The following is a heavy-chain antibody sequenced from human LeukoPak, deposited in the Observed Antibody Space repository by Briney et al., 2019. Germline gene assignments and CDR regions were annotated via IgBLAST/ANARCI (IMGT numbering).Heavy chain of an antibody. CDR3: ARDYAGSPDY. J-gene: IGHJ4*02. D-gene: IGHD3-10*01. CDR2: INGDGSTT. V-gene: IGHV3-74*03. Sequence: GGSLRLSCTASGFTFSTYWIIWVRQSPGKGLVWVALINGDGSTTTHADSVKGRFTISRDNAKNTAYLQMNSLRDEGTAVYFCARDYAGSPDYWGQGTLVTVSA. CDR1: GFTFSTYW.